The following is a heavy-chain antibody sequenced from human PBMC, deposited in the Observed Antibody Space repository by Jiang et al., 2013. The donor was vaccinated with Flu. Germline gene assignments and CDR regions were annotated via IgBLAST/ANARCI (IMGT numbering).Heavy chain of an antibody. CDR3: AKLYPRGQLVTGATHDSFDV. Sequence: QLLESGGDLVQPGGSLRLSCVASGFTFSDYEIHWVRQAPGKGLEWVSGIIASGAITKYADSVRGRFTISRDNSKNTVYLQMNGLRVDDTAVYYCAKLYPRGQLVTGATHDSFDVWGQGTLVAVSS. CDR2: IIASGAIT. D-gene: IGHD2-21*02. V-gene: IGHV3-23*01. CDR1: GFTFSDYE. J-gene: IGHJ3*01.